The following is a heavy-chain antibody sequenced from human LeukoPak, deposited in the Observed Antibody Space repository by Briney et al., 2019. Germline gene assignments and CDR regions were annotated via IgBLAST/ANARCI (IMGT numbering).Heavy chain of an antibody. CDR2: INHSGST. V-gene: IGHV4-34*01. CDR3: ARGFFGQLLSRFRAFDI. Sequence: SETLSLTCAVYDASLTGYYWSWIRQPPGKGLEWIGEINHSGSTNYNPSLKSRVTISVDTSKNQFSLKLSSVTAADTAVYYCARGFFGQLLSRFRAFDIWGQGTMVTVSS. CDR1: DASLTGYY. J-gene: IGHJ3*02. D-gene: IGHD2-2*01.